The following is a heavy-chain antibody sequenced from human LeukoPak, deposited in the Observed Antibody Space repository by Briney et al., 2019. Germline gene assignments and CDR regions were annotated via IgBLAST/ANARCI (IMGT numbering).Heavy chain of an antibody. V-gene: IGHV3-33*01. Sequence: PGGSLRLSCAASGFTFSSYGMHWVRQAPGKGLEWVAVIWYDGSNKYYADSVKGRFTISRDNAKNSLYLQMNSLRAEDTAVYYCARAQDMVRGVIIRYFDYWGQGTPVTVSS. CDR1: GFTFSSYG. CDR2: IWYDGSNK. CDR3: ARAQDMVRGVIIRYFDY. D-gene: IGHD3-10*01. J-gene: IGHJ4*02.